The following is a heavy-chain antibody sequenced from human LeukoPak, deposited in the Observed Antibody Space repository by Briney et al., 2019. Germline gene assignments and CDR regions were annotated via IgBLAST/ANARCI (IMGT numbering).Heavy chain of an antibody. CDR3: ARDRGRRYYDSSGYQPFDY. J-gene: IGHJ4*02. Sequence: SVKVSCKASGGTFSSYTISWVRQAPGQGLEWMGRIIPILGIANYAQKFQGRVTITADKSTSTAYMELSSLRSEDTAVYYCARDRGRRYYDSSGYQPFDYWGQGTLVTVPS. V-gene: IGHV1-69*04. CDR1: GGTFSSYT. CDR2: IIPILGIA. D-gene: IGHD3-22*01.